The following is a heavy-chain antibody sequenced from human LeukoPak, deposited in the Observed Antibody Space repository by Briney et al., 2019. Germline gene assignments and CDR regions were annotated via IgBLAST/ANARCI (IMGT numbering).Heavy chain of an antibody. CDR1: GGSISSGGYY. Sequence: SETLSLTCTVSGGSISSGGYYWSWIRQPPGKGLEWIGEINHSGSTNYNPSLKSRVTISVDTSKNQFSLKLSSVTAADTAVYYCARKHDYGDYDYWGQGTLVTVSS. V-gene: IGHV4-39*07. CDR3: ARKHDYGDYDY. D-gene: IGHD4-17*01. J-gene: IGHJ4*02. CDR2: INHSGST.